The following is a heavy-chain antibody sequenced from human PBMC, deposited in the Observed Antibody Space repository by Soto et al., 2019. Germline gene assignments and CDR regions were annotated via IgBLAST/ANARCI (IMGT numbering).Heavy chain of an antibody. Sequence: EVQLLESGGGLVRPGGSLRLSCTASGFRFSSYAVNWVRQAPGKGLEWVSSISAGGASTYYADSVKGRFTISRDDSKNTLFLQMNTLRAADTAVYYCAKAVAGTWEFDYGGQGTLVTVSS. D-gene: IGHD6-19*01. J-gene: IGHJ4*02. CDR3: AKAVAGTWEFDY. CDR1: GFRFSSYA. CDR2: ISAGGAST. V-gene: IGHV3-23*01.